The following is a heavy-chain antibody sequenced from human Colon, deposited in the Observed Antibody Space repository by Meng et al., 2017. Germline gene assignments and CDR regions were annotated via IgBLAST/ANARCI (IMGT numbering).Heavy chain of an antibody. V-gene: IGHV4-4*02. J-gene: IGHJ4*02. CDR2: VYHRGDT. Sequence: HGRLREPGPGLAKPSGTLSLPCTVSGDSISSDIGWSWVRQPPGKGLEWIGEVYHRGDTNYNPSLKSRVVISVDRSKNQFSLNLSSVTAADTAVYYCARRLYTRPPGDFDSWGQGTLVTVSS. D-gene: IGHD2-2*02. CDR3: ARRLYTRPPGDFDS. CDR1: GDSISSDIG.